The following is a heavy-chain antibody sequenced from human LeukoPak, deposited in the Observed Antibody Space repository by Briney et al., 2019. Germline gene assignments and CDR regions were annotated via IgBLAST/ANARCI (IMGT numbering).Heavy chain of an antibody. D-gene: IGHD6-13*01. J-gene: IGHJ4*02. Sequence: GGSLRLSCAASGFTFSSYAMHWVRQAPGKGLEWVAVISYDGSNKYYADSVKGRFTISRDNSKNTLYLQMNSLRAEDTAVYYCTTGGYYLDYWGQGTLVTVSS. CDR1: GFTFSSYA. CDR3: TTGGYYLDY. V-gene: IGHV3-30*04. CDR2: ISYDGSNK.